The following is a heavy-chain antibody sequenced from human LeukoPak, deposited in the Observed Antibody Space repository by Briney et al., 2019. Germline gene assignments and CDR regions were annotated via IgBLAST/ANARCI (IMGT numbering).Heavy chain of an antibody. V-gene: IGHV4-39*01. D-gene: IGHD3-10*01. CDR3: ARQSLLWFGELLDYFDY. J-gene: IGHJ4*02. CDR1: GGSISSSSYY. Sequence: PSETLSLTCTVSGGSISSSSYYWGWIRQPPGRGLVWIGSIYYSGSTYYNPSLKSRVTISVDTSKNQFSLKLSSVTAADTAVYYCARQSLLWFGELLDYFDYWGQGTLVTVSS. CDR2: IYYSGST.